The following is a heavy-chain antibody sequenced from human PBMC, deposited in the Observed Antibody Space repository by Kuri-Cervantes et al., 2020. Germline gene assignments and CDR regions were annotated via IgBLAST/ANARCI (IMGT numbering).Heavy chain of an antibody. J-gene: IGHJ4*02. V-gene: IGHV4-30-4*01. CDR1: GGSISSGDYY. CDR2: IYYSGST. Sequence: SETLSLTCTVSGGSISSGDYYWSWIRQPPGKGLEWIGYIYYSGSTYYNPCLKSRVTISVDTSKNQFSLTLSSVTAADTAVYYCARGRNRSALYFDYWGQGTLVTVSS. CDR3: ARGRNRSALYFDY.